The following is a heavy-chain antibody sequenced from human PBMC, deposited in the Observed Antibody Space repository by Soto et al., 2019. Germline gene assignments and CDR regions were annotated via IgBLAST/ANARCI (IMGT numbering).Heavy chain of an antibody. CDR2: INPSGGST. CDR1: GYTFTSYY. Sequence: ASVKVSCKASGYTFTSYYMHWVRQAPGQGLEWMGIINPSGGSTSYAQKFQGRVTMTRDTSTSTVYMELSSLRSEDTAVYYCARVSHYDFWSGSRSFDYWGQGTLVTVSS. V-gene: IGHV1-46*01. CDR3: ARVSHYDFWSGSRSFDY. D-gene: IGHD3-3*01. J-gene: IGHJ4*02.